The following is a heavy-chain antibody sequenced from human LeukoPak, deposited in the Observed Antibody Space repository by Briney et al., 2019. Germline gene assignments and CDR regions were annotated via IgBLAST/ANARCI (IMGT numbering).Heavy chain of an antibody. D-gene: IGHD6-19*01. CDR3: VGGKYSSGWYPYFDY. V-gene: IGHV1-69*05. Sequence: SVKVSCKASGGTFSSYAISWVRQAPGQGLEWMGGIIPIFGTANYAQKFQGRVTITTDESTSTAYMELSSLRSEDTAVYYCVGGKYSSGWYPYFDYWGQGTLVTVSS. CDR2: IIPIFGTA. J-gene: IGHJ4*02. CDR1: GGTFSSYA.